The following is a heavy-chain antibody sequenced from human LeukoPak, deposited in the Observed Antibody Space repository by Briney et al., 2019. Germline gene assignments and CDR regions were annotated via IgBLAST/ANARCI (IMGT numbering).Heavy chain of an antibody. CDR2: IYYSGST. D-gene: IGHD2-21*02. CDR3: ARGRGGDHY. CDR1: GGSISSYY. V-gene: IGHV4-59*01. J-gene: IGHJ4*02. Sequence: SETLSLTCTVSGGSISSYYWSWIRQPPGKGLEWIGYIYYSGSTNYNPSLKSRVTMSVDTSKNQFSLKLSSVTAADTAVYYCARGRGGDHYWGQGTLVTVSS.